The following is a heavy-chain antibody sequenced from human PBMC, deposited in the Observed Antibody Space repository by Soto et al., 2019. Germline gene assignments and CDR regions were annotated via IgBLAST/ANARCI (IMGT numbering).Heavy chain of an antibody. CDR3: AKDSRIAVADLFAFDI. D-gene: IGHD6-19*01. Sequence: EVQLLESGGGWVPPGGSLRLSCAASGLTFSSYAMSWFRQAPGKGLEWVSAISGSGGSTYYADSVKGRVTISRDNSKKTLYLQMYSLRSEDTAVYYWAKDSRIAVADLFAFDIWGQGTMGPVSS. CDR1: GLTFSSYA. CDR2: ISGSGGST. J-gene: IGHJ3*02. V-gene: IGHV3-23*01.